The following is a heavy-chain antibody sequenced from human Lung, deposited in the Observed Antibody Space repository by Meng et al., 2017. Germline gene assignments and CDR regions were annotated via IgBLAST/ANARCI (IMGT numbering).Heavy chain of an antibody. CDR1: GGSLGAYY. CDR2: INHSGST. Sequence: HVPVQQWGARLLKPSETRAPPLVVSGGSLGAYYWSWIRQPPGKGLEWIGEINHSGSTNYNPSLESRATISVDTSQNNLSLKLSSVTAADSAVYYCARGPTTMAHDFDYWGQGTLVTVSS. J-gene: IGHJ4*02. D-gene: IGHD4-11*01. CDR3: ARGPTTMAHDFDY. V-gene: IGHV4-34*01.